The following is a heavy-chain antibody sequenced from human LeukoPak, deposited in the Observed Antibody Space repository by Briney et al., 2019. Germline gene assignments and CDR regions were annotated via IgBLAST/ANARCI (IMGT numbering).Heavy chain of an antibody. D-gene: IGHD3-10*01. CDR2: ISWNSGSI. CDR1: GFTFDDYA. J-gene: IGHJ4*02. V-gene: IGHV3-9*03. CDR3: AKGGVRYYYGSGSSVDY. Sequence: GRSLRLSCAASGFTFDDYAMHWVRQAPGEGLEWVSGISWNSGSIGYADSVKGRFTISRDNAKNSLYLQMNSLRAEDMALYYCAKGGVRYYYGSGSSVDYWGQGTLVTVSS.